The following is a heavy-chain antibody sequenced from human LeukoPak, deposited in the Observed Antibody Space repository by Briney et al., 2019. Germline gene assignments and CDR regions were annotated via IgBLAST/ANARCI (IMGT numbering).Heavy chain of an antibody. CDR3: ARAGWELLGGAFDI. Sequence: SETLSLTCAVYGGSFSGYYWSWIRQPPGKGLEWIGEINHSGSTNYNPSLKSRVTISVDTSKNQFSLKLSSVTAADTAVYYCARAGWELLGGAFDIWGQGTMVTVSS. J-gene: IGHJ3*02. CDR1: GGSFSGYY. D-gene: IGHD1-26*01. V-gene: IGHV4-34*01. CDR2: INHSGST.